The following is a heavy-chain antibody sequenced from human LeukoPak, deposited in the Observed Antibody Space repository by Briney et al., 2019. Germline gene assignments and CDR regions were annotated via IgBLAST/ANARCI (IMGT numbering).Heavy chain of an antibody. CDR1: GFTFSTYT. CDR2: ISSKGGST. CDR3: VRAVTREDYYYYGMDV. V-gene: IGHV3-64D*09. D-gene: IGHD4-17*01. Sequence: PGGSLRLSCSASGFTFSTYTMHWVRQAPGKGLEYVSAISSKGGSTYYADSVKGRSTISRDNSKNTLYLQMSSLRAEDTAVYYCVRAVTREDYYYYGMDVWGQGTTVTVSS. J-gene: IGHJ6*02.